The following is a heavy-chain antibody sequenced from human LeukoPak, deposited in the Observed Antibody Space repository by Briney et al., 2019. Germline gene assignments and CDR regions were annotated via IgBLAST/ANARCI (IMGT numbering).Heavy chain of an antibody. CDR3: ARDRVAVAGTTLGWFDP. Sequence: ASVKVSCKTSGYTFTAYGITWVRQAPGQGLEWMGWISGHAGNTDYSQKFQGRVTLTTDTSTSTAYMELTTLRSDDTAVYYCARDRVAVAGTTLGWFDPWGQGTLVTVSS. CDR2: ISGHAGNT. J-gene: IGHJ5*02. CDR1: GYTFTAYG. V-gene: IGHV1-18*01. D-gene: IGHD6-19*01.